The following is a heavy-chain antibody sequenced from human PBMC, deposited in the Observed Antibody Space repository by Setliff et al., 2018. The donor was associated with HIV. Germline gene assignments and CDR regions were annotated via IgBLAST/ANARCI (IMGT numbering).Heavy chain of an antibody. CDR1: GYNFNTYW. V-gene: IGHV5-51*01. CDR3: ASLRGDYVGQYFYYMDV. J-gene: IGHJ6*03. CDR2: IFPGDSDT. D-gene: IGHD4-17*01. Sequence: PGESLKISCRAFGYNFNTYWIDWVRQMPGKGLEWMGSIFPGDSDTRYSPSFQGQVTISADKSISTVYLHWGSLKASDTALYYCASLRGDYVGQYFYYMDVWGKGTTVTVSS.